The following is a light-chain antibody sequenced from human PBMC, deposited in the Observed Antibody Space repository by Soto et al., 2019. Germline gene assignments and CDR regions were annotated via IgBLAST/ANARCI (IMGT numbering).Light chain of an antibody. CDR1: QNVLDRSGNKNA. J-gene: IGKJ1*01. CDR2: WAS. V-gene: IGKV4-1*01. Sequence: IVMTQSPESLAVSLGEEATINCKSSQNVLDRSGNKNAVAWYQRKPGQPPKLLIYWASTREYGVPDRFGGSGSGTDFTLTISGLQAEDVPVYFFQPYSTTPPTFGQGTKVEIK. CDR3: QPYSTTPPT.